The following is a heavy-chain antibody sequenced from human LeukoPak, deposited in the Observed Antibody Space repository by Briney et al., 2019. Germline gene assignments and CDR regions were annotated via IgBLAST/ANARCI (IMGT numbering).Heavy chain of an antibody. D-gene: IGHD3-22*01. J-gene: IGHJ4*02. V-gene: IGHV4-59*01. CDR3: ASSYDDSSGPFDY. CDR2: IYYSGST. Sequence: SETLSLTCTVSGGSISNYYWGWIRQALGKGLGWIGSIYYSGSTYYSPSLKSRVTISLDTSKNQFSLRLSSVTAADTAVYSCASSYDDSSGPFDYWGQGTLVTVSS. CDR1: GGSISNYY.